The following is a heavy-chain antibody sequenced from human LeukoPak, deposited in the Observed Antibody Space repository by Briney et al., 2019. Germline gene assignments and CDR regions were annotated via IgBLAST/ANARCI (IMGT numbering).Heavy chain of an antibody. CDR3: ARGLPYLY. D-gene: IGHD2-21*02. J-gene: IGHJ4*02. CDR1: GGSISTSSNY. CDR2: IFHSGST. V-gene: IGHV4-30-2*01. Sequence: SETLSLTCAVSGGSISTSSNYWGWIRQPPGKGLECIGYIFHSGSTYYNPSLKSRVTISVDRSKNQFSLKVNSVTAADTAVYYCARGLPYLYWGQGTLVTVSS.